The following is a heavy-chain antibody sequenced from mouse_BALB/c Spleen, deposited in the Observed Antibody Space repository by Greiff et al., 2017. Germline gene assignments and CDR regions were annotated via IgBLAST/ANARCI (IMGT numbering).Heavy chain of an antibody. CDR3: ARRGGVITAVVATDY. D-gene: IGHD1-1*01. CDR2: IYPGGGYT. V-gene: IGHV1-63*02. Sequence: VQLQQSGAELVRPGTSVKISCKASGYTFTNYWLGWVKQRPGHGLEWIGDIYPGGGYTNYNEKFKGKATLTADTSSSTAYMQLSSLTSEDSAVYFCARRGGVITAVVATDYWGQGTTVTVSS. CDR1: GYTFTNYW. J-gene: IGHJ2*01.